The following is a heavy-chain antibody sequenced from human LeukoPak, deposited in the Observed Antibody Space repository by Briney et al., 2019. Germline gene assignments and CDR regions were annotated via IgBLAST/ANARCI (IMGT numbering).Heavy chain of an antibody. Sequence: PGGSLRLSCAASGFTFSSYWMSWVRQAPGKGLEWVANIKQDGSEKYYVDSVKGRFSISKDNAKNSLYLQMNSLRVEDTAVYYCAKDPRLRYFDWLYYFDYWGQGTLVTVSS. V-gene: IGHV3-7*01. CDR1: GFTFSSYW. CDR2: IKQDGSEK. D-gene: IGHD3-9*01. J-gene: IGHJ4*02. CDR3: AKDPRLRYFDWLYYFDY.